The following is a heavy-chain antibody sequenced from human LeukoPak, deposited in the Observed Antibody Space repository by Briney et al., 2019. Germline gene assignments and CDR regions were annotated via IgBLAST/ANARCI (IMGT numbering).Heavy chain of an antibody. D-gene: IGHD6-19*01. CDR2: IYHSGST. CDR3: ARSDGWADAFDI. Sequence: PSETLSLTCTVSGGSISSYYWNWIRQPPGKGLEWIGYIYHSGSTNYNPSLKSRVTISLDTSKNQFSLKLSSVTAADTAVYYCARSDGWADAFDIWGQGTMVTVSS. CDR1: GGSISSYY. V-gene: IGHV4-59*01. J-gene: IGHJ3*02.